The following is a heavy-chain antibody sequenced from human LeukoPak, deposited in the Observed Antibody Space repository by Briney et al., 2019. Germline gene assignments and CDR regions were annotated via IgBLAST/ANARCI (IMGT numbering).Heavy chain of an antibody. CDR3: AKVSRGSYYDYVWGSYRYTRENWFDP. J-gene: IGHJ5*02. D-gene: IGHD3-16*02. Sequence: PGGSLRLSCAASGFTFSSYGMHWVRQAPGKGLEWVAVISYDGSNKYYADSVKGRFTISRDNSKNTLYLQMNSLRAEDTAVYYCAKVSRGSYYDYVWGSYRYTRENWFDPWGQGTLVTVSS. CDR2: ISYDGSNK. CDR1: GFTFSSYG. V-gene: IGHV3-30*18.